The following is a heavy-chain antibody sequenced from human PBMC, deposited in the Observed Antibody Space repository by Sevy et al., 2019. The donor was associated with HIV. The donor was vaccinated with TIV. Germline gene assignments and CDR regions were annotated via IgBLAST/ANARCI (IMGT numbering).Heavy chain of an antibody. J-gene: IGHJ6*02. D-gene: IGHD3-22*01. Sequence: GGSLRLSCAASGFTFRTFGMHWVRQAPGKGLEWVAVIYSAGRTYYADSVKGRFTISRDNSKNTLYLHMNNLRPEDTAVYYCASDRYYDASGYYYYYYGMDVWGQGTTVTVSS. CDR2: IYSAGRT. V-gene: IGHV3-66*01. CDR1: GFTFRTFG. CDR3: ASDRYYDASGYYYYYYGMDV.